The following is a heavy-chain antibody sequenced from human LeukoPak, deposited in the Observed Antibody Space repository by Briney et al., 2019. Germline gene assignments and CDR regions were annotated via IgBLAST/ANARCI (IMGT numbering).Heavy chain of an antibody. J-gene: IGHJ4*02. CDR2: ISDSGGTT. Sequence: GGSLRLSCAASGFTFSSYSMNWVRQAPGKGLEWVSVISDSGGTTFYADSVKGRFTISRDNSKNTLYLQMNSLRDEDTAVYYCAKEASGYGYYFDYWGQGTLVTVSS. CDR1: GFTFSSYS. D-gene: IGHD3-10*01. CDR3: AKEASGYGYYFDY. V-gene: IGHV3-23*01.